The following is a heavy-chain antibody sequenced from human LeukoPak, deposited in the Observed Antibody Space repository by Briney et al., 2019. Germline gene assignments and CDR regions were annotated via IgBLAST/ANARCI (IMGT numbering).Heavy chain of an antibody. Sequence: GGSLRLSCAASGFTFSSYWTHWVRQAPGKGLVWVSRINSDGSSTSYADSVKGRFAISRDNAKNTLYKQMNSLRAEDTAVYYCARVMGNWFDPWGQGTLVTVSS. CDR1: GFTFSSYW. CDR3: ARVMGNWFDP. V-gene: IGHV3-74*01. J-gene: IGHJ5*02. D-gene: IGHD1-26*01. CDR2: INSDGSST.